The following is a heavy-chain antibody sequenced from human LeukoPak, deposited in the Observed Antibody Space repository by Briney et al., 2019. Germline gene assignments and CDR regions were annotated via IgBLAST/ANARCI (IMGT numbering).Heavy chain of an antibody. CDR2: ISASGGST. CDR3: AKSLLTTASGTGRAFDI. V-gene: IGHV3-23*01. CDR1: GFTFTTYA. D-gene: IGHD1-26*01. Sequence: GGSLRLSCAASGFTFTTYAMSWVRQAPGRGLEWVSGISASGGSTYYAGSVRGRFTISRDNSKNTLYLQMDSLRAEDTAKYYCAKSLLTTASGTGRAFDIWGQGTMVTVSA. J-gene: IGHJ3*02.